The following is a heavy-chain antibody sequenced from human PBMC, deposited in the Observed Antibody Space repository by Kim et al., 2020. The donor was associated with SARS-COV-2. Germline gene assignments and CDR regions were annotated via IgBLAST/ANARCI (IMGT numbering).Heavy chain of an antibody. CDR3: ERAGCGKWFGECLYIDY. CDR1: GCSISSGGYY. Sequence: SETLSLTCTVSGCSISSGGYYWIWNRQHPGKGREWVGYIYDSGSTYYNPSLKRRVTISEDTSKNQFSLKLSSVTAEDTAVYYCERAGCGKWFGECLYIDYWGQGTLVTVSS. J-gene: IGHJ4*02. D-gene: IGHD3-10*01. CDR2: IYDSGST. V-gene: IGHV4-31*03.